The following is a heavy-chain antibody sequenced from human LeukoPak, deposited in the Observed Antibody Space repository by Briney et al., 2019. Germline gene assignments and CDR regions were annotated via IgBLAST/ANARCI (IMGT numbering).Heavy chain of an antibody. V-gene: IGHV3-23*01. D-gene: IGHD3-22*01. CDR1: GFTFSSYA. CDR2: ISGSGGST. CDR3: ARADSSGYYSSPGY. J-gene: IGHJ4*02. Sequence: GGSLRLSCAASGFTFSSYAMSWVRQAPGKGLEWVSAISGSGGSTYYADSVKGRFTISRDNSKNTLYLQMNSLRAEDTAVYYCARADSSGYYSSPGYWGQGTLVTVSS.